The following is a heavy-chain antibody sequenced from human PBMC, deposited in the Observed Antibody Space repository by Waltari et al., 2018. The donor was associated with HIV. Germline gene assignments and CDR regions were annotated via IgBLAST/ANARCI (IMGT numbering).Heavy chain of an antibody. Sequence: QVQLVQSGAEVKKPGASVKVSCKASGYTFTSYAMHWVRQAPGQRLEWMGWINAGNGNTKYSQKFQGRVTITRDTSASTAYMELSSLRSEDTAVYYCARNIRVQGVHDAFDIWGQGTMVTVSS. CDR3: ARNIRVQGVHDAFDI. J-gene: IGHJ3*02. V-gene: IGHV1-3*01. CDR2: INAGNGNT. CDR1: GYTFTSYA. D-gene: IGHD3-10*01.